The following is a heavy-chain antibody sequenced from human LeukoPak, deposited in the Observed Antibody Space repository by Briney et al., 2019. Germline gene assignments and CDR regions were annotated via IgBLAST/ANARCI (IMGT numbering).Heavy chain of an antibody. Sequence: GRSLRLSCAASGFTFSSYAMHWVRQAPGKGLEWVAVISYDGSNKYYADSVKGRFTISRDNSKDTLYLQMNSLRAEDTALYYCATYITSAGTGWGQGTLVTVSS. J-gene: IGHJ4*02. V-gene: IGHV3-30-3*01. CDR3: ATYITSAGTG. CDR1: GFTFSSYA. CDR2: ISYDGSNK. D-gene: IGHD6-13*01.